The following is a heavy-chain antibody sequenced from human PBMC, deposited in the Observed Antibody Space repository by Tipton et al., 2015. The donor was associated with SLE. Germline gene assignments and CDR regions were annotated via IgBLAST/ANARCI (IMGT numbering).Heavy chain of an antibody. CDR1: GFTVSSYG. D-gene: IGHD2-21*01. CDR3: ARGVMRLRDLYGDY. V-gene: IGHV3-33*01. Sequence: SLRLSCAASGFTVSSYGMHWVRQAPGKGLEWVAVIWYDGSNKYYADSVKGRFTISRDNSKNTLYLQMNSLRAEDTAVYYCARGVMRLRDLYGDYWGQGTLVTVSS. CDR2: IWYDGSNK. J-gene: IGHJ4*02.